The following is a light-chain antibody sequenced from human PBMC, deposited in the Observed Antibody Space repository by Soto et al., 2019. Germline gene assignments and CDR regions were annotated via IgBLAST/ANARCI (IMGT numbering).Light chain of an antibody. J-gene: IGLJ2*01. V-gene: IGLV6-57*02. CDR3: QSYDSSNVV. CDR1: SGSIASNY. CDR2: EDN. Sequence: NFMLTQPHSVSESPGKTVTISCTGSSGSIASNYVQWYQQRPGSAPTTVIYEDNQRPFGVPDRFSGSIDSSSNSASLTISGLRTEGEADYYCQSYDSSNVVFGGGTKLTVL.